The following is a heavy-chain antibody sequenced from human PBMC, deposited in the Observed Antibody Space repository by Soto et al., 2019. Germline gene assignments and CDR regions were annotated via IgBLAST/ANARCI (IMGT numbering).Heavy chain of an antibody. CDR3: AIARKTTVTTIYYYYYGMDV. D-gene: IGHD4-17*01. V-gene: IGHV5-10-1*01. CDR1: GYSFTSYW. J-gene: IGHJ6*02. Sequence: PGASLKISCKGSGYSFTSYWFRWVRQMHGKGLEWMGRIDPSDSYTNYSPSFQGHVTISADKSISTAYLQWSSLKASDTAMYYCAIARKTTVTTIYYYYYGMDVWGQGTTVTVSS. CDR2: IDPSDSYT.